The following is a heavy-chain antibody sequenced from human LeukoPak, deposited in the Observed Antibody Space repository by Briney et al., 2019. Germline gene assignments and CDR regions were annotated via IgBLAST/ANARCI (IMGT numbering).Heavy chain of an antibody. Sequence: GGSLRLSCAASGFNFGSYAMTWVRQAPGRGLEWVSVISADSATTFYADSVKGRFTISRDNAKNTVFLQMSSLRAEDTALYYCARKSASGNYPLDYWGQGTLVTVSS. V-gene: IGHV3-23*01. CDR2: ISADSATT. CDR1: GFNFGSYA. J-gene: IGHJ4*02. CDR3: ARKSASGNYPLDY. D-gene: IGHD3-10*01.